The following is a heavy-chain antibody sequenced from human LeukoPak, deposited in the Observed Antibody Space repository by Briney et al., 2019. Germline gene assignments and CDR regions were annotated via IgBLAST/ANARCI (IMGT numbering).Heavy chain of an antibody. CDR1: GFTFNNYA. D-gene: IGHD2-2*01. CDR3: AKEPREYCSSTSCPNWFDS. CDR2: ISASGGTT. Sequence: GSLRLSCAASGFTFNNYAMSWVRQAPGKGLEWVSAISASGGTTYYADSVKGRFTISRDNSENTLFLQMNSLRAEDTAVYYCAKEPREYCSSTSCPNWFDSWGQGTLVTFSS. J-gene: IGHJ5*01. V-gene: IGHV3-23*01.